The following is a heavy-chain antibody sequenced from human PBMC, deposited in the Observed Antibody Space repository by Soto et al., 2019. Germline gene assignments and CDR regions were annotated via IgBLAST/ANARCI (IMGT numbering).Heavy chain of an antibody. D-gene: IGHD3-10*01. J-gene: IGHJ5*02. Sequence: QLQLQESGSGLVKPSQTLSLTCVVSGGSISSGGYFWSWLRQPPGKGLEWIGYIYHSGSTYYNPSLKGRVTISVDRSKNQLSLKLSSVTSADTAVYYCARGLGPWGQGTLVTVSS. V-gene: IGHV4-30-2*01. CDR1: GGSISSGGYF. CDR3: ARGLGP. CDR2: IYHSGST.